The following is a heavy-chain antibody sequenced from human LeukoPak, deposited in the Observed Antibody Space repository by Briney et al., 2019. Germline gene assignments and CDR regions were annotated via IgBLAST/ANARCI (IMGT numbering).Heavy chain of an antibody. J-gene: IGHJ4*02. V-gene: IGHV3-21*01. D-gene: IGHD3-10*01. CDR3: ARAGMQYYGSGTYYNFDY. CDR1: GFSFSTYY. CDR2: ISNANTYI. Sequence: GGSLRLSCAASGFSFSTYYMNWVRLAPGKGLEWVSTISNANTYIYYVDSVRGRFTISRDNAQNSLYLQMNSLRAADSAVYFCARAGMQYYGSGTYYNFDYWGQGTLVTVSS.